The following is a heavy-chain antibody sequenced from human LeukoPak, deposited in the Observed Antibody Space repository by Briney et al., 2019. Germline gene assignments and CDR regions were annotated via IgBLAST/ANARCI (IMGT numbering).Heavy chain of an antibody. CDR2: IYSGGST. CDR1: GFTVSSNY. D-gene: IGHD3-10*01. V-gene: IGHV3-53*01. Sequence: GGSPRLSCAASGFTVSSNYMSWVRQAPGKGLEWVSVIYSGGSTYYADSVKGRFTISRDNSKNTLYLQMNSLRAEDTAVYYCARGLMVRGVLFDYWGQGTLVTVSS. CDR3: ARGLMVRGVLFDY. J-gene: IGHJ4*02.